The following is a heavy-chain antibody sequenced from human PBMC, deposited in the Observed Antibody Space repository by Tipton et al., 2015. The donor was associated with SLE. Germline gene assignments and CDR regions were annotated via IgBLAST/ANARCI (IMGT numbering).Heavy chain of an antibody. D-gene: IGHD6-25*01. CDR3: ARAGEQRTNDQ. Sequence: SLRLSCAASGFTLSTYWMHWVRQAPGKGLVWVSRINSDGSSINYADSVQGRFTISRDIAKNTLYLQMNSLRVEDTGVYYCARAGEQRTNDQWGQGTLVTVSS. CDR1: GFTLSTYW. V-gene: IGHV3-74*01. CDR2: INSDGSSI. J-gene: IGHJ4*02.